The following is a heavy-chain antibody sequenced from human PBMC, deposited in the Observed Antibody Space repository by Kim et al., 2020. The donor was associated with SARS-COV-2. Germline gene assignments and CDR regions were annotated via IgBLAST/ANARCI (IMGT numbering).Heavy chain of an antibody. V-gene: IGHV4-39*01. CDR1: GGSISSSSYY. CDR2: IYYSGSS. CDR3: ARYGESDY. Sequence: SETLSLTCTVSGGSISSSSYYWGWIRQPPGKGLEWIGSIYYSGSSYYNPSLKSRVTISVDTSRNQFSLKLSSLTAADTAVYYCARYGESDYWGQGILVTV. J-gene: IGHJ4*02. D-gene: IGHD3-10*01.